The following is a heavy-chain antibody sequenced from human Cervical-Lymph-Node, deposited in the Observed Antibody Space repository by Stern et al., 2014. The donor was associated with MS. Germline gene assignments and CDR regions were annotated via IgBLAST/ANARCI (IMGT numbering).Heavy chain of an antibody. CDR1: GFTFSDYA. Sequence: EEQLVASGGGLVQPGGSLRLSCAISGFTFSDYAMIWVRQATQKGLEWVSSLDRTGGVASYSDSVKGRFTISRDNSGSTLFLHMTSLRDDDTAFYYCAKDRDEYGRSAHDPDFWGQGTLVTVAS. V-gene: IGHV3-23*04. CDR2: LDRTGGVA. CDR3: AKDRDEYGRSAHDPDF. D-gene: IGHD4/OR15-4a*01. J-gene: IGHJ4*02.